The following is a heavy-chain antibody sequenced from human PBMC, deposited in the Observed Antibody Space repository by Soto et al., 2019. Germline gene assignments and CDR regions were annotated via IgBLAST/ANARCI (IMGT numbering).Heavy chain of an antibody. CDR1: GGSISSGDYY. V-gene: IGHV4-30-4*01. D-gene: IGHD2-2*02. J-gene: IGHJ6*02. Sequence: QVQLQESGPGLVKPSQTLSLTCTFSGGSISSGDYYWSWIRHPPGTGLEWIGNIYDSRSTYSNPSITTRVSISVDPSMNKVSLKLNFMTAADTAVYYCASSLTCYTCEGQCNFYYYGMDVWGQGTTVTVSS. CDR3: ASSLTCYTCEGQCNFYYYGMDV. CDR2: IYDSRST.